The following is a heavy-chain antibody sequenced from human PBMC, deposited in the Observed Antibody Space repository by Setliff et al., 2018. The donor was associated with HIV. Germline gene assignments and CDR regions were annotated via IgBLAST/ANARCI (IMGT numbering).Heavy chain of an antibody. CDR1: GYSISSGHY. V-gene: IGHV4-38-2*01. Sequence: PSETLSLTCAVSGYSISSGHYWGWIQQPPGKGREWIGSIYHSGTTYDTPSLKSRVTISVDTSKNQFSLKLSSVTAADTAVYYCARGGENMKNYYYSHMDVWGKGTTVTVSS. D-gene: IGHD3-16*01. J-gene: IGHJ6*03. CDR3: ARGGENMKNYYYSHMDV. CDR2: IYHSGTT.